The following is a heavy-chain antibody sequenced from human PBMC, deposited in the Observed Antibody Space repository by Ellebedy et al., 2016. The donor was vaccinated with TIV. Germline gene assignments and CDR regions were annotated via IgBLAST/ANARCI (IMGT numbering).Heavy chain of an antibody. Sequence: GESLKISCAASGFTFSDYWMSWVRQAPGKGLEWVANIKQDGTEKYYVDSVKGRFTISRDNAKNSLYLQMSSLRAEDTAVYYCASEYSSSSHWGYWGQGTLVTVSS. CDR2: IKQDGTEK. CDR1: GFTFSDYW. V-gene: IGHV3-7*03. CDR3: ASEYSSSSHWGY. J-gene: IGHJ4*02. D-gene: IGHD6-6*01.